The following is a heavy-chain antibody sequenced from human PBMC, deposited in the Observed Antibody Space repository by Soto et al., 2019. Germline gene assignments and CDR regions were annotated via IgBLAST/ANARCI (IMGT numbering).Heavy chain of an antibody. D-gene: IGHD6-6*01. CDR2: LIPIFGAA. CDR1: GGTFTNYV. CDR3: ARSRSSPDVDP. J-gene: IGHJ5*02. Sequence: QVQLVQSGAEVRKPGSSVKVSCKISGGTFTNYVISWLRQAPGQGLEWMGGLIPIFGAANLAQKFQGRVTITADESTSTVNMELSSLTSEDTAVYYCARSRSSPDVDPWGQGTLVTVSS. V-gene: IGHV1-69*01.